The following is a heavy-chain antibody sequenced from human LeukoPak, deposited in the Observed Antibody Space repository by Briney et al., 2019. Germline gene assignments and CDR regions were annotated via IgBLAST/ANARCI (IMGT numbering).Heavy chain of an antibody. CDR2: IIPIFGTA. CDR1: GFTFSSYA. Sequence: GGSLRLSCAASGFTFSSYAISWVRQAPGQGLEWMGGIIPIFGTANYAQKFQGRVTITADESTSTAYMELSSPRSEDTAVYYCARGFGTTTKRLPDAFDIWGQGTMVTVSS. J-gene: IGHJ3*02. D-gene: IGHD1-1*01. CDR3: ARGFGTTTKRLPDAFDI. V-gene: IGHV1-69*01.